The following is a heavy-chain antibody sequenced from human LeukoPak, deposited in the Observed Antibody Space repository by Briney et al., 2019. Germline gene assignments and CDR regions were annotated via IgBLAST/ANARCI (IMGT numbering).Heavy chain of an antibody. CDR1: GFTFSSYS. CDR3: ARDLAPIVVVVAATGWWFDP. CDR2: ISSSSSYI. D-gene: IGHD2-15*01. J-gene: IGHJ5*02. V-gene: IGHV3-21*01. Sequence: GGSLRLSCAASGFTFSSYSMNWVRQAPGKGLEWVSSISSSSSYIYYADSVKGRFTISRDNAKNSLYLQMNSLRDEDTAVYYCARDLAPIVVVVAATGWWFDPWGQGTLVTVSS.